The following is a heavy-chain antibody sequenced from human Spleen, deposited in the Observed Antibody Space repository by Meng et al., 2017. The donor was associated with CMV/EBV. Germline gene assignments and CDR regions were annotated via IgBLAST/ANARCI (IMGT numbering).Heavy chain of an antibody. D-gene: IGHD3-16*01. Sequence: GESLKISCAASGFTFSSYEMNWVRQAPGKGLEWVSFISASGETIYDTDSVKGRFSISRDNAKNSLYLQMNSLRAKDTALYYCARDRDQYTIYADGMDVWGQGTTVTVSS. CDR2: ISASGETI. CDR1: GFTFSSYE. CDR3: ARDRDQYTIYADGMDV. J-gene: IGHJ6*01. V-gene: IGHV3-48*03.